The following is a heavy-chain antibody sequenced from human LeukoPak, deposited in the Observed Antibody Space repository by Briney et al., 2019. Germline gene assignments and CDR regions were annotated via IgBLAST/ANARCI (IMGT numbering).Heavy chain of an antibody. V-gene: IGHV4-4*07. D-gene: IGHD3-10*01. Sequence: SETLSLTCTVSGGSISSYYWSWIRQPAGKGLEWIGRIYISGSTNYNPSLKSRITMSIDTSKNQFSLKLSSVTAADTTVYYCARYVVYGSGIYYFDYWGQGTLVTVSS. CDR1: GGSISSYY. CDR3: ARYVVYGSGIYYFDY. J-gene: IGHJ4*02. CDR2: IYISGST.